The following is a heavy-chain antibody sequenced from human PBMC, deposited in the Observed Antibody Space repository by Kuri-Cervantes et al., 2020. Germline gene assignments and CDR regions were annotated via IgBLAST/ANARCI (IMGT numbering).Heavy chain of an antibody. CDR2: IYHSGST. J-gene: IGHJ4*02. CDR3: ARLSSSGWYYFDY. CDR1: GGSISSSNW. V-gene: IGHV4-4*02. D-gene: IGHD6-19*01. Sequence: SETLSLTCAVSGGSISSSNWWSWVRQPPGKGLEWIGEIYHSGSTNYNPSLKSRVTISVDKSKNQFSLKLSSVTAADTAVYYCARLSSSGWYYFDYWGQGTLVTVSS.